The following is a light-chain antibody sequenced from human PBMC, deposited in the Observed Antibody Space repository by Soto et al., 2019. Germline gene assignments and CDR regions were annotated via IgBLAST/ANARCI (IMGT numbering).Light chain of an antibody. CDR3: CSYAGSVV. CDR1: SSDVGSYNL. CDR2: EVS. V-gene: IGLV2-23*02. Sequence: QSVLTQPASVSGSPGQSITIYCTGTSSDVGSYNLVSWYQQHPGKAPKLMIYEVSKRPSGVSNRFSGSKSGNTASLTISGLQAEDEADYYCCSYAGSVVFGGGTKLTVL. J-gene: IGLJ2*01.